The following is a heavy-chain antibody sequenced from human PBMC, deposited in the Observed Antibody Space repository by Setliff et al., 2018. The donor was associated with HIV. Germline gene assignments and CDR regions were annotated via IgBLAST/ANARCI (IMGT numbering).Heavy chain of an antibody. V-gene: IGHV3-48*04. Sequence: PGGSLRLSCAASGFTFSNYNMNWVRQAPGKGLEWVSYITGSSDIIHYADSVKGRFTVSRDNAKNSLYLQMNNLRAEDTAMYYCASPLIMTTVTKDYWGQGTLVTVSS. CDR2: ITGSSDII. CDR3: ASPLIMTTVTKDY. D-gene: IGHD4-17*01. J-gene: IGHJ4*02. CDR1: GFTFSNYN.